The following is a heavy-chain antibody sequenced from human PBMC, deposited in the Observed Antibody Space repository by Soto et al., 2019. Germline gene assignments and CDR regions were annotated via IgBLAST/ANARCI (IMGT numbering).Heavy chain of an antibody. V-gene: IGHV4-34*01. D-gene: IGHD2-2*01. CDR3: AREYLYYFDY. J-gene: IGHJ4*02. CDR2: INHSGST. CDR1: GGSFSGCY. Sequence: SSETLSLTCAVYGGSFSGCYWSWIRQPPGKGLEWIGEINHSGSTNYNPSLKSRVTISVDTYKNQFSLKLSSVTAADTAVYYCAREYLYYFDYWGQGTLVTVSS.